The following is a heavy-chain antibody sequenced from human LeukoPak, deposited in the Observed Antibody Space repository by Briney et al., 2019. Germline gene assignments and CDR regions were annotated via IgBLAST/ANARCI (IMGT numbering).Heavy chain of an antibody. CDR3: ARHEEGSGWYRSYIDL. CDR1: GGSISSYY. J-gene: IGHJ2*01. Sequence: PSETLSLTCTVSGGSISSYYCSWIRQPPGKGLEWIGYISTSGSTDYSPSLKSRVTISVDTSKNQFSLKLSSVTAADTAVYYRARHEEGSGWYRSYIDLWGRGTLVTVSS. V-gene: IGHV4-4*09. CDR2: ISTSGST. D-gene: IGHD6-19*01.